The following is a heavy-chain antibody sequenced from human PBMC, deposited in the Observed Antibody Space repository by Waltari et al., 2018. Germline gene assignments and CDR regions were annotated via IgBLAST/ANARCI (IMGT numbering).Heavy chain of an antibody. D-gene: IGHD2-8*01. V-gene: IGHV1-2*02. CDR1: GYTFTGYY. Sequence: QVQLVQSGAEVKKPGASVKVSCKASGYTFTGYYMHWVRQAPGQGLGWMGCVNPNGGGTNYAQKFTGRVPMTRDTSISTAYMELSRLRSDDTAVYYCARGVICTNGVCYDFGYWGQGTLVTVSS. J-gene: IGHJ4*02. CDR2: VNPNGGGT. CDR3: ARGVICTNGVCYDFGY.